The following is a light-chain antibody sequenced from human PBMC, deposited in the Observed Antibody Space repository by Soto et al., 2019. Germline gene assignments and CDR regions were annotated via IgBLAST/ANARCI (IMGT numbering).Light chain of an antibody. V-gene: IGLV2-11*01. CDR2: DVS. Sequence: QSVLTQPRSVSGSPGQSVTISCTGTSSDVGGYNYVSWYQQHPGKAPKLMIYDVSQRPSGVPDRFSGSKSGNTASLTISGLQSEDEADYYCCSYEGSYTYVSGTGTKVTVL. CDR3: CSYEGSYTYV. CDR1: SSDVGGYNY. J-gene: IGLJ1*01.